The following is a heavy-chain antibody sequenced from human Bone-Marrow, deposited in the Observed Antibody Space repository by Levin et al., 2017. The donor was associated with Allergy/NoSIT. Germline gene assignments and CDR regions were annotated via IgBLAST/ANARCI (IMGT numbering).Heavy chain of an antibody. CDR3: ARGLYSSGWYAFDY. D-gene: IGHD6-19*01. V-gene: IGHV3-13*04. CDR2: IGTAGDT. J-gene: IGHJ4*02. Sequence: PGGSLRLSCAASGFTFSSYDMHWVRQATGKGLEWVSAIGTAGDTYYPGSVKGRFTISRENAKNSLYLQMNSLRAGDTAVYYCARGLYSSGWYAFDYWGQGTLVTVSS. CDR1: GFTFSSYD.